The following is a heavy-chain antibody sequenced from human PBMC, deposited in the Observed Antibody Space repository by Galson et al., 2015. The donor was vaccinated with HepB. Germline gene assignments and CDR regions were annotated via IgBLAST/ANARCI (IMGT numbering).Heavy chain of an antibody. CDR3: ARGATMTSGVDY. J-gene: IGHJ4*02. D-gene: IGHD5-12*01. CDR1: GFTFTSYT. Sequence: SLRLSCAASGFTFTSYTMHWVHQAPGKGLEWLAVISFDGTSEYSADSVKGRFTISRDNSKNTLSLQMSSLRTDDTAVYYCARGATMTSGVDYWGQGTLVTVSS. CDR2: ISFDGTSE. V-gene: IGHV3-30-3*01.